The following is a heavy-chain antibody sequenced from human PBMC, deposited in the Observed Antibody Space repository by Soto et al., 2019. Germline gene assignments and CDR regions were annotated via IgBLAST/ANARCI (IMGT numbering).Heavy chain of an antibody. D-gene: IGHD3-22*01. CDR1: GGTFSSYA. J-gene: IGHJ4*02. Sequence: QVQLVQSGAEVKKPGSSVKVSCKASGGTFSSYAISWVRQAPGQGLEWMGGIIPIFGTANYAQKFQGRVTITADESTSTAYMELSSLRSEDTAVYYCARGVDYYDSSGYYPFDYWGQGTLVTVSS. CDR2: IIPIFGTA. V-gene: IGHV1-69*01. CDR3: ARGVDYYDSSGYYPFDY.